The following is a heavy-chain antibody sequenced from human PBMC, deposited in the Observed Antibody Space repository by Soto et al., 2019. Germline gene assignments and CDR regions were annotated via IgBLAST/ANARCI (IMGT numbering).Heavy chain of an antibody. J-gene: IGHJ4*02. Sequence: QVLVQESGPGLVKPSQTLTLSCTVSGGSVDSGNHYWNWIRQPPGKGLEWIGYSYYGESTYYNPSLKSRATISVDTSQSRFSLRLTSVTAADTAVYYCARDVGSAMTTRIFDHWGQGTLVTVSS. CDR1: GGSVDSGNHY. V-gene: IGHV4-30-4*01. CDR3: ARDVGSAMTTRIFDH. CDR2: SYYGEST. D-gene: IGHD4-17*01.